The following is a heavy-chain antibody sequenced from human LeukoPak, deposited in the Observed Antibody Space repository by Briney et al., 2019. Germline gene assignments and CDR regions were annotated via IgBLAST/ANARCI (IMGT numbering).Heavy chain of an antibody. J-gene: IGHJ4*02. V-gene: IGHV3-48*04. CDR1: GFTFSSYS. CDR3: ARGGLSGYAPVPFDY. D-gene: IGHD5-12*01. CDR2: ISSSSSTI. Sequence: PGGSLRPSCAASGFTFSSYSMNWVRQAPGKGLEWVSYISSSSSTIYYADSVKGRFTISRDSAKNSLYLQMNSLRAEDTAVYYCARGGLSGYAPVPFDYWGQGTLVTVSS.